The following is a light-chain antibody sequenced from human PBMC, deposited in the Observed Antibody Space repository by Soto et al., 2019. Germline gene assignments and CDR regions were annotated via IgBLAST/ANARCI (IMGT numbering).Light chain of an antibody. Sequence: QSALTQPPSASGAPGQSVTISCTGTSRDVGGYNYVSLYQQHLGKALKLIIYELSKRPSAVPARFSGSKSGNTASLIVSGLQAEDEADYYCISHALTAYVFGTGTKVTVL. V-gene: IGLV2-8*01. CDR3: ISHALTAYV. CDR2: ELS. CDR1: SRDVGGYNY. J-gene: IGLJ1*01.